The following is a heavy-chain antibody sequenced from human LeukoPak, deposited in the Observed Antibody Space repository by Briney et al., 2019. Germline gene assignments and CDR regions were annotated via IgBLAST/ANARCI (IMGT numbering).Heavy chain of an antibody. J-gene: IGHJ4*02. CDR2: IYHSGST. D-gene: IGHD7-27*01. Sequence: SETLSLTCTVSGGSIRSYYWSWIRQPPGKGLERIGYIYHSGSTNYNPSLKSRVTISVDTSKNQFSLKLSSVTAADTAVYYCVRSPLGDYFDYWGQGTLVTVSS. CDR3: VRSPLGDYFDY. CDR1: GGSIRSYY. V-gene: IGHV4-59*08.